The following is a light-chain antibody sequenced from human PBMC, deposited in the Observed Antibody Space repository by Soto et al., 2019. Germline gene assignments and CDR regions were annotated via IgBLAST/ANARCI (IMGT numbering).Light chain of an antibody. V-gene: IGLV2-8*01. Sequence: QAVVTQPPSASGSPGQSVTISCTGTSSDVGGYNYVSWHQQHPGKAPKLIIYDVTKRPSGVPDRFSGSKSGYTASLTVSGLQAEDEADYYCSSFAGGNIYVFGTGTKVTVL. CDR2: DVT. CDR1: SSDVGGYNY. CDR3: SSFAGGNIYV. J-gene: IGLJ1*01.